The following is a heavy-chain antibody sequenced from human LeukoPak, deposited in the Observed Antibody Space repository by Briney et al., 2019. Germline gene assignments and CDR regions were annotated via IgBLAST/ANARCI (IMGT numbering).Heavy chain of an antibody. Sequence: GGSLRLSCAASGFTFSSYWMHWVRQAPGKGLVWVSHIKTDGSSTNYAESVKGRFTISRDNAKNTVYLQMNSLRAEDTAVYYCARRRGEVSNWSEVAFDIWGQGTMVTVSS. CDR1: GFTFSSYW. V-gene: IGHV3-74*01. D-gene: IGHD6-13*01. J-gene: IGHJ3*02. CDR3: ARRRGEVSNWSEVAFDI. CDR2: IKTDGSST.